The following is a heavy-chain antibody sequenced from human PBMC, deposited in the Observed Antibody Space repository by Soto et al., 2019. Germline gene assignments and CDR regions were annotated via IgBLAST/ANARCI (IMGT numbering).Heavy chain of an antibody. CDR2: IDGSGTTK. CDR1: GFTFNDFE. J-gene: IGHJ4*02. D-gene: IGHD3-10*01. Sequence: EVQLLESGGGLVQPAGSLRLSCGVSGFTFNDFEINWVRQAPGKGLEWLAYIDGSGTTKKYADSVRGRFTISRDNPNNSLFLQMSSLSAADTAIYYCARGFGRFNYWGQGTLVSVSS. V-gene: IGHV3-48*03. CDR3: ARGFGRFNY.